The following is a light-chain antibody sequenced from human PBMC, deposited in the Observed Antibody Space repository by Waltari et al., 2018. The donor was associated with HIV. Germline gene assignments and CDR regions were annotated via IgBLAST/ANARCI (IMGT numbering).Light chain of an antibody. CDR3: QVWDSSSDLV. Sequence: SYVLTQQPSVSVAPGQTARITCGGNNIGSKSVHWYQQKPGQAPVLVVYDDSDRPSGLPERFSGSNSGNTATLTISRVEAGDEADYYCQVWDSSSDLVFGGGTKLTVL. CDR2: DDS. CDR1: NIGSKS. J-gene: IGLJ3*02. V-gene: IGLV3-21*02.